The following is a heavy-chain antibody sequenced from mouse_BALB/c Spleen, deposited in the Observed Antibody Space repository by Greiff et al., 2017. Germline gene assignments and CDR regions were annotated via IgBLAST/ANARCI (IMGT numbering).Heavy chain of an antibody. V-gene: IGHV5-12-1*01. D-gene: IGHD1-1*01. J-gene: IGHJ1*01. CDR2: ISSGGGST. Sequence: EVQRVESGGGLVKPGGSLKLSCAASGFAFSSYDMSWVRQTPEKRLEWVAYISSGGGSTYYPDTVKGRFTISRDNAKNTLYLQMSSLKSEDTAMYYCARLGSSYWYFDVWGAGTTVTVSS. CDR3: ARLGSSYWYFDV. CDR1: GFAFSSYD.